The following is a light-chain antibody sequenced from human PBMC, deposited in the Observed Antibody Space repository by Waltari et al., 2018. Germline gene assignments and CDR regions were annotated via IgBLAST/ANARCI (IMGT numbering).Light chain of an antibody. J-gene: IGLJ2*01. V-gene: IGLV3-19*01. CDR2: GNK. CDR3: NSRDRRHNSML. Sequence: SSELTQDPAVSVALGQTVRITCQGDTLRTYSAGWYQQKPGQAPTLVNYGNKNRPSGFPDRCSGYRSGNTASLLITGAQAEDEAAYYCNSRDRRHNSMLFGGGTKLTVL. CDR1: TLRTYS.